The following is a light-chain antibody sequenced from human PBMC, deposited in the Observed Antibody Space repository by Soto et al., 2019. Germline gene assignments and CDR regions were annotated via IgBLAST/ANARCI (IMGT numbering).Light chain of an antibody. Sequence: IRMTQSPSSLSASTGDRVTITCRASQGISTWLAWYQQKPGKAPKLLIYKASSLESGVPSRFSGSGSGTEFTLTISSLQPDDFATYYCQQYKSVSLLTFGGGTKVDIK. CDR1: QGISTW. V-gene: IGKV1-5*03. J-gene: IGKJ4*01. CDR3: QQYKSVSLLT. CDR2: KAS.